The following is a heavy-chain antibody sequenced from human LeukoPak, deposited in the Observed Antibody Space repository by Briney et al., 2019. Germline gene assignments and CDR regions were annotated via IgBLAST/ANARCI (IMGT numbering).Heavy chain of an antibody. J-gene: IGHJ4*02. Sequence: SETLSLTCTVPGYSISSGYYWGWIRQPPGKGLEWIGSIYHSGSTYYNPSLKSRVTISVDTSKNQFSLKLSSVTAADTAVYYCARDRVVRGVVDYWGQGTLVTVSS. CDR2: IYHSGST. D-gene: IGHD3-10*01. CDR1: GYSISSGYY. CDR3: ARDRVVRGVVDY. V-gene: IGHV4-38-2*02.